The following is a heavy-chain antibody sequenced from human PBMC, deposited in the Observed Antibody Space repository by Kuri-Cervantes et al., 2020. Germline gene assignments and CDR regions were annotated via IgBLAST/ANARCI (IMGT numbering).Heavy chain of an antibody. CDR2: ISSVSSNL. CDR3: VKDVGHTGLLEH. Sequence: GGSLRLSCSASGFTFSYFTMNWVRQAPGKGLEWVSSISSVSSNLKYADSVKGRFTISRDNDKNSLSLQMNNLRAEDTAFYFCVKDVGHTGLLEHWGQGVLVTVSS. CDR1: GFTFSYFT. J-gene: IGHJ4*01. D-gene: IGHD5-18*01. V-gene: IGHV3-21*04.